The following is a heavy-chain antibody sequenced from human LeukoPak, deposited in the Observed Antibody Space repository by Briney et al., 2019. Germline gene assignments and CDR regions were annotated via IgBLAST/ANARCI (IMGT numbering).Heavy chain of an antibody. CDR1: GVSITNDY. CDR3: ARADLRGDHFYYNMDV. Sequence: PSETLTLTCTVSGVSITNDYWTWIRQPPGKGLEWIGYISYSGSTKYKPTLKRRVSISVDTSKNQFSLNLTSVTATDTAVYFCARADLRGDHFYYNMDVWGKGTTVTVSS. J-gene: IGHJ6*03. CDR2: ISYSGST. D-gene: IGHD2-21*02. V-gene: IGHV4-59*01.